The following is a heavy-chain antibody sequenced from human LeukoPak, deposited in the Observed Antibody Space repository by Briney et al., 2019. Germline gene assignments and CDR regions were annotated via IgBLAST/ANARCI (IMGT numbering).Heavy chain of an antibody. V-gene: IGHV4-61*02. J-gene: IGHJ3*02. CDR1: GGSISSGSYY. CDR2: IYTSGST. CDR3: AARIAAAGTFAFDI. Sequence: PSQTLSLTCTVSGGSISSGSYYWSWIRQPAGKGLEWIGRIYTSGSTNYNPSLKSRVTMSVDTSKNQFSLKLSSVTAADTAVYYCAARIAAAGTFAFDIWGQGTMVTVSS. D-gene: IGHD6-13*01.